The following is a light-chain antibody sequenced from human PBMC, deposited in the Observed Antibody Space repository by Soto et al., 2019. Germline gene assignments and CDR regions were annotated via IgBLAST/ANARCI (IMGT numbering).Light chain of an antibody. CDR3: SSYTSSGTPVV. V-gene: IGLV2-14*01. CDR1: SSDVGGYNY. Sequence: QSALTQPASVSGSPGQSITISCTGTSSDVGGYNYVSWYQQHPGKAPKLMIYEVSNRPSGVSNRFSGSKSGNTASLTISGLQAEDEADYYCSSYTSSGTPVVFGGGTKLTV. J-gene: IGLJ2*01. CDR2: EVS.